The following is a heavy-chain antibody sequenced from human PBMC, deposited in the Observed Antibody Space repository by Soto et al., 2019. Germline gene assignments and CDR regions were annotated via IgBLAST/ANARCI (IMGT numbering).Heavy chain of an antibody. CDR3: DRGEVVALGY. CDR2: IYHSGST. Sequence: QLQLQESGSGLVKPSQTLSLTCAVSGGSISSGGYSWSWIRQPPGKGLEWIGYIYHSGSTYYNPSLKSRVAILVNRSKNQFSLKLSSVTAADSAVYYCDRGEVVALGYWGQGTLVTVSS. V-gene: IGHV4-30-2*01. CDR1: GGSISSGGYS. D-gene: IGHD2-15*01. J-gene: IGHJ4*02.